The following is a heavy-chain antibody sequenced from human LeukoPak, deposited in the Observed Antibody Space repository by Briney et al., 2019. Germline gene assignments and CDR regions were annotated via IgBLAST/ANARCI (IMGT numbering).Heavy chain of an antibody. J-gene: IGHJ4*02. V-gene: IGHV3-23*01. D-gene: IGHD5-12*01. Sequence: GGSLRLSCAASGFTFSTYAMNWVRQAPGKGLEGVSRISSGGSGGTTYYPDYVKGRFTISRDNSKSRLYLQMDSLRVEDTAVYYCATERATIKWGAYWGQERRVTVSA. CDR3: ATERATIKWGAY. CDR2: ISSGGSGGTT. CDR1: GFTFSTYA.